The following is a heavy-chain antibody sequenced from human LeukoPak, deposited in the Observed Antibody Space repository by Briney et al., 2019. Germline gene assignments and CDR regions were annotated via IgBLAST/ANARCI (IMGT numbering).Heavy chain of an antibody. Sequence: SETLSLTCAVYGGSFSGHYWSWIRQPPGKGLEWIGEINHSGSTNYNPSLKSRVTISVDTSKNQFSLKLSSVTAADTAVYYCARGEVGQLGWFDPWGQGTLVTVSS. CDR2: INHSGST. CDR1: GGSFSGHY. V-gene: IGHV4-34*01. J-gene: IGHJ5*02. D-gene: IGHD6-6*01. CDR3: ARGEVGQLGWFDP.